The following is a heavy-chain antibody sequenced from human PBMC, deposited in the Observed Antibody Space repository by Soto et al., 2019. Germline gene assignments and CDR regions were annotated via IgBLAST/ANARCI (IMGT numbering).Heavy chain of an antibody. V-gene: IGHV4-61*01. CDR3: ARIWTGDGTTDYYYYGMDV. CDR1: GGSVSSGSYY. D-gene: IGHD1-7*01. Sequence: PSETLSLTCTVSGGSVSSGSYYWSWIRQPPGKGLEWIGYIYYSGSTNYNPSLKSRVTISVDTSKNQFSLKLSSVTAADTAVYYCARIWTGDGTTDYYYYGMDVWGQGTTVTVSS. CDR2: IYYSGST. J-gene: IGHJ6*02.